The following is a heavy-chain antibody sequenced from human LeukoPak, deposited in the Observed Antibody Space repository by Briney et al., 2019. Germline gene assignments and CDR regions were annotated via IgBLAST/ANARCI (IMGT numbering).Heavy chain of an antibody. J-gene: IGHJ4*02. CDR2: IRYDGTNK. CDR3: AKERKTYFYDTSSYPIDY. V-gene: IGHV3-30*02. CDR1: GFTFSSYG. D-gene: IGHD3-22*01. Sequence: GGSLRLSCAASGFTFSSYGIHWVRQAPGKGLEWVAFIRYDGTNKYYADSGKGRFTISRDNSKNTLYLQMNSLRAEDTAVYYCAKERKTYFYDTSSYPIDYWGQGTLVTVSS.